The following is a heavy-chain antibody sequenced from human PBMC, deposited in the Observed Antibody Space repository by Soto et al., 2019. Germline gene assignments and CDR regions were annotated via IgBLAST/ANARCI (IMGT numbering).Heavy chain of an antibody. CDR2: ISYDGSNK. J-gene: IGHJ6*03. CDR1: GFTFSSYG. Sequence: GGSLRLSCAASGFTFSSYGMHWVRQAPGKGLEWVAVISYDGSNKYYADSVKGRFTISRDNSKNTLYLQMNSLRAEDTAVYYCAKAGVPAAMLPVYYYYYMDVWGKGTTVTVSS. CDR3: AKAGVPAAMLPVYYYYYMDV. D-gene: IGHD2-2*01. V-gene: IGHV3-30*18.